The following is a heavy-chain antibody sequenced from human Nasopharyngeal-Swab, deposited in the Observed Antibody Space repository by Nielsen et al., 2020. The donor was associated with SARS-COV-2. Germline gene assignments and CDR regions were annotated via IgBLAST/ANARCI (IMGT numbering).Heavy chain of an antibody. CDR2: IRSKAYGGTT. J-gene: IGHJ4*02. Sequence: GESLKISCAASGFTFSSYEMNWVRQAPGKGLEWVGFIRSKAYGGTTEYAASVKGRFTISRDDSKSIAYLQVNSLKTEDAAVYYCTRADFWSGYCDYWGQGTLVTVSS. CDR1: GFTFSSYE. D-gene: IGHD3-3*01. V-gene: IGHV3-49*04. CDR3: TRADFWSGYCDY.